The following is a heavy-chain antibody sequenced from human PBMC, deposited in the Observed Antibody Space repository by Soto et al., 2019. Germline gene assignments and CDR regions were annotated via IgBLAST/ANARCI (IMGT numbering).Heavy chain of an antibody. J-gene: IGHJ3*01. V-gene: IGHV1-18*04. D-gene: IGHD1-1*01. CDR3: ATVGPTKRGNLNDSHC. CDR2: VTPYKADT. CDR1: GYTLTNYG. Sequence: ASVQVSCKASGYTLTNYGVTWVRQAPGQGLEWLGRVTPYKADTNSAQNLQGRVTMATDTSTNTAYMELRSLRSDDTAVYFCATVGPTKRGNLNDSHCWGQGTM.